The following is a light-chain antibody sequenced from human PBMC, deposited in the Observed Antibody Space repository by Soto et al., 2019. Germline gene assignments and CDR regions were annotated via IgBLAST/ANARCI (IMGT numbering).Light chain of an antibody. J-gene: IGLJ3*02. Sequence: QSVLTQPPSASGTPGQRVTISCSGRSSNIGSNFVYWYQQFPGTAPKLLIYRNNQRPSGVPDRFSGSKSGTSASLAISGLPSEDEAEYYCAAWDESLSGWVFGGGTKLTVL. V-gene: IGLV1-47*01. CDR2: RNN. CDR3: AAWDESLSGWV. CDR1: SSNIGSNF.